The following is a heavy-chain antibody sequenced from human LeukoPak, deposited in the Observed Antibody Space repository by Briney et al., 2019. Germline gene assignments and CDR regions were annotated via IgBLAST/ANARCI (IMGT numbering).Heavy chain of an antibody. CDR1: GGSISSYY. CDR2: IYYSGST. V-gene: IGHV4-59*08. J-gene: IGHJ4*02. Sequence: SETLSLTCTVSGGSISSYYWSWIRQPPGKGLEWIGYIYYSGSTYYNPSLKSRVTISVDTSKNQFSLKLSSVTAADTAVYYCATLPKLGLQYPTPGNWGQGTLVTVSS. CDR3: ATLPKLGLQYPTPGN. D-gene: IGHD4-11*01.